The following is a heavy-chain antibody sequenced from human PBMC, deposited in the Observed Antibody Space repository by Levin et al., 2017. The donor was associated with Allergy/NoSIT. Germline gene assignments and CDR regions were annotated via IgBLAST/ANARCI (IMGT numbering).Heavy chain of an antibody. CDR1: GFTFDDYA. CDR3: AKDISSYYYDSIGLWDAFDI. CDR2: ISWNSGSI. J-gene: IGHJ3*02. Sequence: GGSLRLSCAASGFTFDDYAMHWVRQAPGKGLEWVSGISWNSGSIGYADSVKGRFTISRDNAKNSLYLQMNSLRAEDTALYYCAKDISSYYYDSIGLWDAFDIWGQGTMVTVSS. D-gene: IGHD3-22*01. V-gene: IGHV3-9*01.